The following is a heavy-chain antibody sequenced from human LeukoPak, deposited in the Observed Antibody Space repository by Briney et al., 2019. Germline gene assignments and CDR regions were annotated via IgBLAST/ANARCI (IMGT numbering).Heavy chain of an antibody. D-gene: IGHD4-11*01. CDR2: IYTSGST. Sequence: SQTLSLTCTVSGGSISSGSYYWSWIRQPAGKGLEWIGRIYTSGSTNYNPSLKSRVTISVDTSKNQFSLKLSSVTAADTAVYYCARTSNYFNWLDPWGQGTLVTVSS. V-gene: IGHV4-61*02. CDR1: GGSISSGSYY. J-gene: IGHJ5*02. CDR3: ARTSNYFNWLDP.